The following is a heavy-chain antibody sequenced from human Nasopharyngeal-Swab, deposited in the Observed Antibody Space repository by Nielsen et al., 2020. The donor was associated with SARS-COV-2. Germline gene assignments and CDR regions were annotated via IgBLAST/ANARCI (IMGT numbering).Heavy chain of an antibody. CDR2: IFPGDSDT. Sequence: GESLKISCRGSGYDFTSHWIGWVRQMPGKGLEWMGIIFPGDSDTKYSPSFQGRVTISADKSVDTAYLQWSSLQASDTAMYYCARRITVLTPGHAFEIWGQGTMVTVSP. CDR1: GYDFTSHW. V-gene: IGHV5-51*01. J-gene: IGHJ3*02. D-gene: IGHD4-23*01. CDR3: ARRITVLTPGHAFEI.